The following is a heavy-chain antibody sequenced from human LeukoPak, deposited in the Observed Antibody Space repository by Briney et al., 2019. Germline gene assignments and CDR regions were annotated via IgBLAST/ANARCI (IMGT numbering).Heavy chain of an antibody. CDR2: ISWNSGSI. J-gene: IGHJ6*03. CDR1: GFTFDDYA. CDR3: AKDIVATVYYMDV. Sequence: HPGGSLRLSCAASGFTFDDYAMHWVRQAPGKGLEWVSGISWNSGSIGYADSVKGRFTISRDNAKNSLYLQMNSLRAEDTALYYCAKDIVATVYYMDVWGKGTTVTVSS. D-gene: IGHD5-12*01. V-gene: IGHV3-9*01.